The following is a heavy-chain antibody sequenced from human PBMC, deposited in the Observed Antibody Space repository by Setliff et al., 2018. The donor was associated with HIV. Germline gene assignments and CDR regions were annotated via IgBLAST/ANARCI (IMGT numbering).Heavy chain of an antibody. Sequence: SETLSLTCVVYGGSFSDYYWTWIRQPPEKGLEWIGKINYSGSTDYNSSLRSRVTISVDTSKNQISLKLTSVTAADTAVYYCARGTAYYNFWSGYSQDYYYYMDVWGKGTTVTVSS. D-gene: IGHD3-3*01. J-gene: IGHJ6*03. CDR2: INYSGST. CDR1: GGSFSDYY. V-gene: IGHV4-34*01. CDR3: ARGTAYYNFWSGYSQDYYYYMDV.